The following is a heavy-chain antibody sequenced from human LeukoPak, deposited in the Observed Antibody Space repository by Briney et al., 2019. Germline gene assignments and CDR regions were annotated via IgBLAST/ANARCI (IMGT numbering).Heavy chain of an antibody. CDR3: ARRGSYYYYYYMDV. D-gene: IGHD1-26*01. CDR2: FYHGGST. J-gene: IGHJ6*03. V-gene: IGHV4-38-2*02. Sequence: SETLSLTCTVSGYSISTGYYWDWIRQPPGKGLEWIGTFYHGGSTYYNPSLKSRVTISVDTSKNQFSLNLTSVTAADTAVYYCARRGSYYYYYYMDVWGKGTTVTVSS. CDR1: GYSISTGYY.